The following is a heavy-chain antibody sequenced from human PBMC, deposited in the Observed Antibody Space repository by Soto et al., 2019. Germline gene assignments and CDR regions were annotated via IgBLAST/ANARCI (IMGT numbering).Heavy chain of an antibody. CDR3: AREIAVAGPTMGFDY. V-gene: IGHV1-2*02. J-gene: IGHJ4*02. CDR1: GYTFTGYY. Sequence: ASVKVSCKASGYTFTGYYMHWVRQAPGQGLEWMGWINPNSGGTNYAQKFQGRVTMTRDTSISTAYMELSRLRSDDTAVYYCAREIAVAGPTMGFDYWGQGTLVTVSS. CDR2: INPNSGGT. D-gene: IGHD6-19*01.